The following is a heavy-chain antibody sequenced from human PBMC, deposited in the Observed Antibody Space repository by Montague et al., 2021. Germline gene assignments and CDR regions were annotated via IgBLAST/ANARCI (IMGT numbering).Heavy chain of an antibody. CDR2: IYYSGST. CDR1: AASISSYY. V-gene: IGHV4-59*13. D-gene: IGHD5-12*01. CDR3: ARSIRGTLRVATNVYAFDF. Sequence: SETLSLTCTVSAASISSYYWSWIRQPPGKGLGWIGYIYYSGSTNYNPSLKSRVTISEDTSNNQFSLKLSSVTAADTAVYYCARSIRGTLRVATNVYAFDFWGKGTMVTGSS. J-gene: IGHJ3*01.